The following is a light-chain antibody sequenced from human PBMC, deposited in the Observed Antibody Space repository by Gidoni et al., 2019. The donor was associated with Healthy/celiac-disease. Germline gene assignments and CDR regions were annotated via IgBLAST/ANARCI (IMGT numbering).Light chain of an antibody. J-gene: IGLJ2*01. CDR2: DNN. V-gene: IGLV1-51*01. CDR1: GSNIGDNY. Sequence: TQPPSVSAAPGQKVTISFSGSGSNIGDNYVSWYQHLPGTAPKLLIYDNNKRPSGIPDRFSGSKSGTSATLGITGLQTGDEADYYCGTWDSSLIAGVFGGGTKLTVL. CDR3: GTWDSSLIAGV.